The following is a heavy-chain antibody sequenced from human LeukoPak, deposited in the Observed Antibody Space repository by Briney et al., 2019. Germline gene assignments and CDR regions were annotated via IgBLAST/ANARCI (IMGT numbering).Heavy chain of an antibody. V-gene: IGHV3-30-3*01. CDR3: ARGSNSDYYDSSGPGGAFDI. CDR1: GFTFSSYA. Sequence: XRLSCAXXGFTFSSYAMHWVRQAPGKGLEWVXVXXYDGSNKYYADSVKCRFTISRDNSKNTLYLQMSSLRAEDTAVYYCARGSNSDYYDSSGPGGAFDIWGQGTMVTVSS. J-gene: IGHJ3*02. D-gene: IGHD3-22*01. CDR2: XXYDGSNK.